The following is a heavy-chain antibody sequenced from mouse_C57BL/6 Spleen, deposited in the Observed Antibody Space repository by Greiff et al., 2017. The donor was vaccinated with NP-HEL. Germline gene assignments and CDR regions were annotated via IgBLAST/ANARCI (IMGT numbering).Heavy chain of an antibody. J-gene: IGHJ4*01. Sequence: QVQLQQPGAELVKPGASVKLSCKASGYTFTSYWMQWVKQRPGQGLEWIGEIDPSDSYTNYNQKFKGKATLTVDTSSSTAYMQLSSLTSEDSAVYYCAREYYGSRWVDYWGQGTSVTVSS. D-gene: IGHD1-1*01. CDR3: AREYYGSRWVDY. CDR1: GYTFTSYW. CDR2: IDPSDSYT. V-gene: IGHV1-50*01.